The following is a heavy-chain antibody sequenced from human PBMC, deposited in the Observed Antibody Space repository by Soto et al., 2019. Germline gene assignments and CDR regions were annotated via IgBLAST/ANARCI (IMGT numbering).Heavy chain of an antibody. Sequence: QLQLQESGPGLVKPSETLSLTCTVSGGSISSGTYSWGWIRQPPGKGLEWIGTFYYSGSTNYNPSLESRVTMSVDTSKIQFSLKVSSVTAADTALSYCARLGGYCTTSCYGYYAMDVWGQGTTVTVAS. CDR2: FYYSGST. CDR3: ARLGGYCTTSCYGYYAMDV. V-gene: IGHV4-39*01. D-gene: IGHD2-8*01. J-gene: IGHJ6*02. CDR1: GGSISSGTYS.